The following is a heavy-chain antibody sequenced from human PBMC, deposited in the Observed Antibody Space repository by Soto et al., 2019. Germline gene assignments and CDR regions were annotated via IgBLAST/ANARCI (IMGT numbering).Heavy chain of an antibody. CDR2: IYYSGST. CDR3: ASSISVGDSSGYYYAFDI. CDR1: GGSISSGGYY. J-gene: IGHJ3*02. V-gene: IGHV4-31*03. D-gene: IGHD3-22*01. Sequence: PSETLSLTCTVSGGSISSGGYYWSWIRQHPGKGLEWIGYIYYSGSTYYNPSLRSRVTISVDTSKNQFSLKLSSVTAADTAVYYRASSISVGDSSGYYYAFDIWGQGTMVTVSS.